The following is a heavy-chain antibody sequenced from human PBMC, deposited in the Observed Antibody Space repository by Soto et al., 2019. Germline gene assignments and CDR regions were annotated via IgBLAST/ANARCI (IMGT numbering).Heavy chain of an antibody. CDR1: GASISSGDYY. D-gene: IGHD3-10*02. Sequence: QVQLQESGPGLVKPSETLSLTCTVSGASISSGDYYWSWIRQSPGKGLQWNGYIFHSGDTYYTPSLASRLSISIVASKNRFSLDVNSVTAADTAVYFCARSYYVLGACDVWGLGTVVTVSS. CDR2: IFHSGDT. V-gene: IGHV4-30-4*08. CDR3: ARSYYVLGACDV. J-gene: IGHJ3*01.